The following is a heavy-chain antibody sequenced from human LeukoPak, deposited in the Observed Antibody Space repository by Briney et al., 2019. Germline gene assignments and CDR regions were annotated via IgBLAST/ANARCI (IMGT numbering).Heavy chain of an antibody. Sequence: ASLKGSCQASGYTFTSYGFNWVRPAPVQALEWVGWISGYNGNTNYAQKLQGRVTMTTDTSTSTAYMELRSLRSDDTAVYYCARVGPVAGLSYFDYWGQGTLVTVSS. V-gene: IGHV1-18*01. CDR3: ARVGPVAGLSYFDY. J-gene: IGHJ4*02. D-gene: IGHD6-19*01. CDR2: ISGYNGNT. CDR1: GYTFTSYG.